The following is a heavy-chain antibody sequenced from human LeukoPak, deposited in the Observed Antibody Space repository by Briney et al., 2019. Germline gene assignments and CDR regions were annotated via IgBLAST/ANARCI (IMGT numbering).Heavy chain of an antibody. CDR1: GFTVSNNY. Sequence: GGSLRLSCAASGFTVSNNYMSWVRQAPGKGLEWVSVIYSGGSTYYADSVKGRFTISRDNSKNTLYLQMNSLRAEDTAVYYCARDYDSSGYYSPGLVYWGQGTLVTVSS. J-gene: IGHJ4*02. CDR3: ARDYDSSGYYSPGLVY. D-gene: IGHD3-22*01. CDR2: IYSGGST. V-gene: IGHV3-66*01.